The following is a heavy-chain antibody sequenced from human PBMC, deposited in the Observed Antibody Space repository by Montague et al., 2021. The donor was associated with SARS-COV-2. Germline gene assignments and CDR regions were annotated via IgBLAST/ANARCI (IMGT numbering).Heavy chain of an antibody. D-gene: IGHD2-21*02. CDR3: AGLGGPAYGGGDCYLWDNCMDV. CDR1: GGSVTSSAYY. J-gene: IGHJ6*02. Sequence: SETLSLTCTVSGGSVTSSAYYWSWIRQYPGKGLEWIGTIYYSGNTYSNPSLKSRVTISMDTSKSQVSLKINSVTAADTAVYYCAGLGGPAYGGGDCYLWDNCMDVWGQGTRVPVS. V-gene: IGHV4-39*01. CDR2: IYYSGNT.